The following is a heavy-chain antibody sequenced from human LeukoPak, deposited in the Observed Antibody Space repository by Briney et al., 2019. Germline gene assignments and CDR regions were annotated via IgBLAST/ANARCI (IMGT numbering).Heavy chain of an antibody. CDR2: ISSSSSYI. J-gene: IGHJ4*02. CDR1: GFTFSSYS. CDR3: AKAGPKDIVVVPAAQTPIDY. D-gene: IGHD2-2*01. Sequence: GGSLRLSCAASGFTFSSYSMNWVRQAPGKGLEWVSSISSSSSYIYYADSVKGRFTISRDNAKNSLYLQMNSLRAEDTAVYYCAKAGPKDIVVVPAAQTPIDYWGQGTLVTVSS. V-gene: IGHV3-21*01.